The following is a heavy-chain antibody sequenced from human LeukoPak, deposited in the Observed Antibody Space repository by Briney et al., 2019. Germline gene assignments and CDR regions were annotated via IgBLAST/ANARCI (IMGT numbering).Heavy chain of an antibody. J-gene: IGHJ4*02. V-gene: IGHV3-30*03. CDR3: VRGTSVRGVIRVDY. CDR1: GFTFSSYA. D-gene: IGHD3-10*01. Sequence: GGSLRLSCAASGFTFSSYAMSWVRQAPGKGLEWVAVISFDGSNKQYADSVKGRLTISRDNSKNTLYLQMNSLRAEDMAMYYCVRGTSVRGVIRVDYWGQGTLVTVSS. CDR2: ISFDGSNK.